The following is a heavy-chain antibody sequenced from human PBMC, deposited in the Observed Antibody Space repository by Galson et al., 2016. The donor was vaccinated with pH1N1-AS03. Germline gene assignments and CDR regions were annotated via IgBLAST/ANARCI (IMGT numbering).Heavy chain of an antibody. CDR3: ARGGGSSLDY. CDR2: INPSSGGT. Sequence: SVKVSCKASGYTFSDYYMHWVRQAPGQELEWMGWINPSSGGTKYTQKFQGRATMTRDTSISTAYMELSRLTSDDTAVYFCARGGGSSLDYWGQGTLVPVSS. J-gene: IGHJ4*02. D-gene: IGHD1-26*01. CDR1: GYTFSDYY. V-gene: IGHV1-2*02.